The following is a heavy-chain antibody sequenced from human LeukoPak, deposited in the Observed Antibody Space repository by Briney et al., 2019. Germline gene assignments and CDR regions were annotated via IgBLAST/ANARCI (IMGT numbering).Heavy chain of an antibody. CDR1: GFAFSSYA. CDR3: ARDLDSSGYYHVVDS. D-gene: IGHD3-22*01. J-gene: IGHJ4*02. V-gene: IGHV3-23*01. CDR2: ISTSGRT. Sequence: GGSLRLSCADSGFAFSSYAMSWVRQAPGKGLEWVSLISTSGRTHYADSVQGRFTISRDNSKNTLSLHMNSLRAEDTAVYYCARDLDSSGYYHVVDSWGQGALVTVSS.